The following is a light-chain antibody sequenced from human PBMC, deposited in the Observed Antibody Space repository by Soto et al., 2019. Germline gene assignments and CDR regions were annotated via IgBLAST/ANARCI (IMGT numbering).Light chain of an antibody. V-gene: IGLV2-14*03. CDR1: SSDIGLYTF. Sequence: QSVLTQPASVSGSPGQSITIPCTGSSSDIGLYTFVSWCQQHPGKAPKLLIYDASYRPSGISDRFSGSKSGNTASLTISGLQPEDEADYYCSSYGATSTLFGGGTKVTVL. CDR2: DAS. J-gene: IGLJ2*01. CDR3: SSYGATSTL.